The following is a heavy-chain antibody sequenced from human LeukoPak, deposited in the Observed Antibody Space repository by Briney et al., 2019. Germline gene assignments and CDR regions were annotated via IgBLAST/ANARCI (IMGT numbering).Heavy chain of an antibody. D-gene: IGHD1-20*01. J-gene: IGHJ4*02. Sequence: GASVKVSCKASGGTFSSYAISWVRQAPGQGLEWMGRFIPILGIANYAQKFQGRVTITADKSTSTAYMELSSLRSEDTAVYYCARDKGGITGTSGFFDYWGQGTLVTVSS. CDR3: ARDKGGITGTSGFFDY. CDR2: FIPILGIA. V-gene: IGHV1-69*04. CDR1: GGTFSSYA.